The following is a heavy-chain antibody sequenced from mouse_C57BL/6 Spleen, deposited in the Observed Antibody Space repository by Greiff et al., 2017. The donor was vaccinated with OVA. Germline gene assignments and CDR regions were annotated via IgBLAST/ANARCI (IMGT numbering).Heavy chain of an antibody. J-gene: IGHJ1*03. Sequence: VQLQQPGAELVMPGASVKLSCKASGYTFTSYWMHWVKQRPGQGLEWIGEIDPSDSYTNYNQKFKGKSTLTVDKSSSTAYMQLSSLTSEDSAVYYCARIGDLLLRYWYFDVWGTGTTVTVSS. D-gene: IGHD1-1*01. CDR3: ARIGDLLLRYWYFDV. V-gene: IGHV1-69*01. CDR2: IDPSDSYT. CDR1: GYTFTSYW.